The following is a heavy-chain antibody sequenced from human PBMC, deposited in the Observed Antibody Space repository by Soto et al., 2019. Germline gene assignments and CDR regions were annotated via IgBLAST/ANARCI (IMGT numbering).Heavy chain of an antibody. J-gene: IGHJ4*02. D-gene: IGHD5-12*01. CDR2: ISYDGSNK. CDR1: GFTFSSYA. V-gene: IGHV3-30-3*01. Sequence: GGSLRLSCAASGFTFSSYAMHWVRQAPGKGLEWVAVISYDGSNKYYADSVKGRFTISRDNSKNTLYLQMNSLRAEDTAVYYCAKDVSGYDYSDYWGQGTLVTVSS. CDR3: AKDVSGYDYSDY.